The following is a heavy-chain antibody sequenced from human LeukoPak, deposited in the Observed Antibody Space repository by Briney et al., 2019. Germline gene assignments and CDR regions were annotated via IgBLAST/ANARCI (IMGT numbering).Heavy chain of an antibody. Sequence: SETLSLTCTVSGGSISSSSHYWGWIRQPPGKGLEWIGTICYSGSTYYNPSLESRVTISVDTSKNQFSLRLTSVTAADSAVYYCARHPERTYGDYYFYYMDVWGKGTTVTVSS. V-gene: IGHV4-39*01. D-gene: IGHD4-17*01. CDR1: GGSISSSSHY. CDR3: ARHPERTYGDYYFYYMDV. J-gene: IGHJ6*03. CDR2: ICYSGST.